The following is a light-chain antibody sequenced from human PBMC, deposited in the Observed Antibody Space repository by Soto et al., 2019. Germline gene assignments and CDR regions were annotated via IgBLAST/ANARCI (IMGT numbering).Light chain of an antibody. J-gene: IGLJ2*01. CDR1: SSDVGGYNY. CDR3: SSYTTSSTLE. Sequence: QSALTHPASVSGSPGQSITISCTGTSSDVGGYNYVSWYQQHPGKGPKLIIYDVSNRPSGVSNRFSGSKSGNTASLTISGLQAEDEADYYCSSYTTSSTLEIGGGTQLTVL. V-gene: IGLV2-14*01. CDR2: DVS.